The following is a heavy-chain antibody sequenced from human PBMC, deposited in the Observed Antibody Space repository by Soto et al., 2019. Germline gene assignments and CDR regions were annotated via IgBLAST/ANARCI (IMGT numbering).Heavy chain of an antibody. CDR2: ISGSGGST. J-gene: IGHJ4*02. Sequence: GSLGLSCAASVFTFNIHAMSRVRQAPGKGLEWVSAISGSGGSTYYADSVKGRFTISRDNSKNTLYLQMNSLRAEDTAVYYCAKDHGGVIDYWGQGTLVTVSS. D-gene: IGHD2-8*02. V-gene: IGHV3-23*01. CDR1: VFTFNIHA. CDR3: AKDHGGVIDY.